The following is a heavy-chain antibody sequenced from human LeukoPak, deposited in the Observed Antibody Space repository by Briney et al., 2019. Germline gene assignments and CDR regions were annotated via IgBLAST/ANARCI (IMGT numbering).Heavy chain of an antibody. D-gene: IGHD3-9*01. CDR3: ARGRDTYYDILTGPPFDY. V-gene: IGHV1-2*02. CDR2: INPNSGGT. CDR1: GYTFTGYY. J-gene: IGHJ4*02. Sequence: ASVKVSCKASGYTFTGYYMHWVRQAPGQGLEWMGWINPNSGGTNYAQKFQGRVTMTRDTSIGTAYMELSRLRSDDTAVYYCARGRDTYYDILTGPPFDYWGQGTLVTVSS.